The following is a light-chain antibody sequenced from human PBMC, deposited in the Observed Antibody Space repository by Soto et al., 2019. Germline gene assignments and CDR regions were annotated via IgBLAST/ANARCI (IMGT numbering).Light chain of an antibody. CDR2: SSS. Sequence: IAWTQCGGNLSLSPRERAKPSGSASQSVSSSYLAWYQQKPGQAPRLLIVSSSRRPTDVPARFSGSGSGTDFPLTISRLEPEDFAVYYCQQYGNPIPVTFGQGTRLEIK. J-gene: IGKJ5*01. CDR3: QQYGNPIPVT. CDR1: QSVSSSY. V-gene: IGKV3-20*01.